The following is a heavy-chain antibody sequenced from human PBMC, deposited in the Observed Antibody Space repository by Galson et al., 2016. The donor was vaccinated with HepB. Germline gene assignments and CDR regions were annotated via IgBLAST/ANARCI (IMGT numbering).Heavy chain of an antibody. J-gene: IGHJ4*02. CDR3: ARDGPNYNYDF. Sequence: SLRLSCAASGFTFKKYGFNWVRLTPGKGLERLSSIESYSQIIRYTESVRGRFTVSRDNAKNSVYLQLSGLRVEDTAIYYCARDGPNYNYDFWGQGTLVTVSP. D-gene: IGHD5-24*01. CDR1: GFTFKKYG. V-gene: IGHV3-21*01. CDR2: IESYSQII.